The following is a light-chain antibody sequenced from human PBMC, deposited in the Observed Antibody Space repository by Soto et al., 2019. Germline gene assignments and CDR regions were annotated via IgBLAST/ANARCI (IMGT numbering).Light chain of an antibody. CDR1: QSISMS. J-gene: IGKJ1*01. CDR2: GSS. CDR3: QQSYSLPRT. Sequence: DLQLTQSPSSLSASVGDRVTITCRASQSISMSLNWYQQKSGKAPELLIYGSSTLQGGVPSRFSGSGSGTEFTLTINYLQPEDFATYYCQQSYSLPRTFGQGTKVEIK. V-gene: IGKV1-39*01.